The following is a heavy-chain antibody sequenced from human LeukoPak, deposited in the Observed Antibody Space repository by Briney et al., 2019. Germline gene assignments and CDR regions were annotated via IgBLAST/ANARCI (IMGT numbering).Heavy chain of an antibody. V-gene: IGHV1-18*01. CDR2: ISAYNGNI. CDR3: ARGPPHRDYYYYYMDV. D-gene: IGHD5-24*01. J-gene: IGHJ6*03. CDR1: GYTFTSFG. Sequence: ASVKVSCKASGYTFTSFGINWVRQAPGQGLEWMGWISAYNGNINYAQMLQGRVTMTTDTSTSTAYMDLGSLRSDDTAVYYCARGPPHRDYYYYYMDVWGTGTTVTVSS.